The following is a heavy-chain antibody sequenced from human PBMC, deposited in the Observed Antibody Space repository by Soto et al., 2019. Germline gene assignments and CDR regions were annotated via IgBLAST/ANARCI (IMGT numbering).Heavy chain of an antibody. V-gene: IGHV1-69*01. CDR1: GATYSNSA. D-gene: IGHD5-12*01. J-gene: IGHJ4*02. Sequence: QVQLVQSGAEVKKPGSSVKVSCKASGATYSNSAISWVRPAPGQGLEWMGGINPIIGIPDYAHKFQGRVTITADESTNTVYMDLGSLRSEDTALYFCARGGVDVVATSAFDYWGQGTLVTVSS. CDR3: ARGGVDVVATSAFDY. CDR2: INPIIGIP.